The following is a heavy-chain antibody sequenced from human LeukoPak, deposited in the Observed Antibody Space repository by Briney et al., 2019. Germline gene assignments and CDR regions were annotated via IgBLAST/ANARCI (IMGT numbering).Heavy chain of an antibody. D-gene: IGHD3-10*01. CDR2: FDPEDGET. V-gene: IGHV1-24*01. Sequence: ASVKVSCKVSGYTLTELSMHWVRQAPGKGLEWMGGFDPEDGETIYAQKFQGRVTMTTDTSTSTAYMELRSLRSDDTAVYYCARDDPICYYGSGSYYRWFDPWGQGTLVTVSS. CDR1: GYTLTELS. J-gene: IGHJ5*02. CDR3: ARDDPICYYGSGSYYRWFDP.